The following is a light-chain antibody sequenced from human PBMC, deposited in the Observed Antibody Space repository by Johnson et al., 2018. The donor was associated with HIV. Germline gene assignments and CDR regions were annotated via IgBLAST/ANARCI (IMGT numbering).Light chain of an antibody. V-gene: IGLV1-51*01. CDR2: DDN. CDR3: GTWDPSLSAGEV. CDR1: SSNIGNNY. J-gene: IGLJ1*01. Sequence: QPVLTQPPSVSAAPGQKVTISCSGSSSNIGNNYVSWYQQLPGTAPKLLIYDDNKRPSGIPDRFSGSKSGTSATLGITGLQTGDEADYYCGTWDPSLSAGEVFGTGNKVTVL.